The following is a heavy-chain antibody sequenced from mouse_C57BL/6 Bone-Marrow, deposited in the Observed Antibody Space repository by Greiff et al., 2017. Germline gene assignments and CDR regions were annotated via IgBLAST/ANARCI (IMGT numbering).Heavy chain of an antibody. V-gene: IGHV1-64*01. Sequence: QFQLQQPVAELVKPGASVKLSCKASGYTFTSYWMHWVKQRPGQGLEWIGMIHPNSGSTNYNEKFKSKATLTVDKSSSTAYMQLSSLTSEDSAVYYCARYYYGSSYDYWGQGTTLTVSS. CDR3: ARYYYGSSYDY. D-gene: IGHD1-1*01. J-gene: IGHJ2*01. CDR2: IHPNSGST. CDR1: GYTFTSYW.